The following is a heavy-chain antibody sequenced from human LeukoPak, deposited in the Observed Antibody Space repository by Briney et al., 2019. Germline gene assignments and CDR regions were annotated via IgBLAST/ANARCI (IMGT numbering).Heavy chain of an antibody. Sequence: SETLSLNCTVSGGSISSYYWSWIRQPPGKGLEWIGYIYYSGSTNYNPSLKSRVTISVDTSKNQFSLKLSSVTAADTAVYYCASAGDYYYGMDVWGQGTTVTVSS. CDR3: ASAGDYYYGMDV. CDR1: GGSISSYY. V-gene: IGHV4-59*01. J-gene: IGHJ6*02. CDR2: IYYSGST. D-gene: IGHD3-10*01.